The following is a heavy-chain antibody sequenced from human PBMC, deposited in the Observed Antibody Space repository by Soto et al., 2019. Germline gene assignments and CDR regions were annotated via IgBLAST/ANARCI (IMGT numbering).Heavy chain of an antibody. CDR1: GYTFSDYF. CDR3: AFATSGNYGGFDF. J-gene: IGHJ3*01. D-gene: IGHD4-17*01. CDR2: VDPEDGDT. V-gene: IGHV1-69-2*01. Sequence: EVRLVQSGAEVKKPGATVKISCRVSGYTFSDYFLHWIRQAPGKGLEWVGHVDPEDGDTINAEKLVGRIAIVADKSIDTAYMELSSLAYEDTAVYYCAFATSGNYGGFDFWGQGTVVTVSS.